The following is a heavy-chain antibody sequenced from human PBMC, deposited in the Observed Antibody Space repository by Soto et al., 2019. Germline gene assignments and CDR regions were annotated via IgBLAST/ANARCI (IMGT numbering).Heavy chain of an antibody. V-gene: IGHV1-18*01. J-gene: IGHJ4*02. CDR2: ISAYNGNT. CDR3: ARDHYGDYGRTKARSYYFDY. D-gene: IGHD4-17*01. CDR1: GYTFTSYG. Sequence: GASVKVSCKASGYTFTSYGISWVRQAPGQGLEWMGWISAYNGNTNYAQKLQGRVTMTTDTSTSTAYMELRSLRSDDTAVYYCARDHYGDYGRTKARSYYFDYWGQGTLVTVSS.